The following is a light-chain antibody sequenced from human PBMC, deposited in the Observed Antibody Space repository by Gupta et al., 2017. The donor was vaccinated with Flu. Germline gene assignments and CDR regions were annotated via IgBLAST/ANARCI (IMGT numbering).Light chain of an antibody. CDR1: SSDVGSYNR. CDR2: EVS. J-gene: IGLJ2*01. Sequence: SVTISCTGTSSDVGSYNRDSCHQPPPGTPPLLMFEEVSHRPSGAPDRSSASKSGNTALTNTSGLQAEDDAYYYCSSYTSSSTGVFGGGTKLTVL. CDR3: SSYTSSSTGV. V-gene: IGLV2-18*03.